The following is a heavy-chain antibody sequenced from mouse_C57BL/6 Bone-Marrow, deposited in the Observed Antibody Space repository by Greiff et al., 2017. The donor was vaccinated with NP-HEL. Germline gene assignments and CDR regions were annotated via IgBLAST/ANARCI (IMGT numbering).Heavy chain of an antibody. Sequence: QVQLQQSGAELVRPGTSVKMSCKASGYTFTNYWIGWAKQRPGHGLEWIGDIYPGGGYTNYNEKFKGKATLTADKSSSTAYMQFSSLTSEDSAIYYCATIYGYAMDYWGQGTSVTVSS. CDR1: GYTFTNYW. D-gene: IGHD1-1*01. CDR2: IYPGGGYT. CDR3: ATIYGYAMDY. V-gene: IGHV1-63*01. J-gene: IGHJ4*01.